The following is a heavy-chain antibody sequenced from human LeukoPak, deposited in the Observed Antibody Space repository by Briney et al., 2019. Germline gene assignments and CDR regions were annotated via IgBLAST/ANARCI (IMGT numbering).Heavy chain of an antibody. CDR3: ARYCSSTSCYPYYYYYYMDV. D-gene: IGHD2-2*01. J-gene: IGHJ6*03. V-gene: IGHV1-18*01. Sequence: ASVKVSCKASGYTFTSYGISWVRQAPGQGLEWMGWISAYNGNTNYAQKLQGRVTMATDTSTSTAYMELRSLRSDDTAVYYCARYCSSTSCYPYYYYYYMDVWGKGTTVTVSS. CDR1: GYTFTSYG. CDR2: ISAYNGNT.